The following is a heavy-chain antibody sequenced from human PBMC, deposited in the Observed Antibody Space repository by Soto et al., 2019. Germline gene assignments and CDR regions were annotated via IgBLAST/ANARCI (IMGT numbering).Heavy chain of an antibody. D-gene: IGHD2-8*01. J-gene: IGHJ4*02. Sequence: GGSLRLSCAASGFTFSSYAMSWVRQAPGKGLEWVSAISGSGGSTYYADSVKGRFTISRDNSKNTLYLQMNSLRAEDSAVCYCAKSLPVLLVYAQYYFDDWGQGTLVTVSS. CDR2: ISGSGGST. V-gene: IGHV3-23*01. CDR3: AKSLPVLLVYAQYYFDD. CDR1: GFTFSSYA.